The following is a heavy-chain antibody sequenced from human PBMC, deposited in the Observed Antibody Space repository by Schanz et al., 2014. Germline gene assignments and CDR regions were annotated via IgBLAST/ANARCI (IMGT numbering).Heavy chain of an antibody. J-gene: IGHJ6*02. V-gene: IGHV3-23*01. D-gene: IGHD2-15*01. CDR2: ISHSGGSK. CDR3: AKGMGYCSGGTCYDYYYYGLDV. CDR1: GFTFNSYV. Sequence: EVQLLESGGGLVQPGGSLRLSCAASGFTFNSYVMTWVRQAPGKGLEWVSSISHSGGSKYYADSVKGRFTISRDNSENTLYLQMNSLSADDTAVFYCAKGMGYCSGGTCYDYYYYGLDVWGQGTTVTVSS.